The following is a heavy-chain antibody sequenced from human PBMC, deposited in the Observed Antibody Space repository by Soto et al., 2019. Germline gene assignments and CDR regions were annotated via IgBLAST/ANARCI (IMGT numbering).Heavy chain of an antibody. D-gene: IGHD4-17*01. J-gene: IGHJ1*01. Sequence: QVQLVQAGAEVKGPGASVKVSCKASGYTSTGYAFSWVRQAPGQGLEWMGWVSAYSGHTIYSQKFQGRVTLTTDPCTTTTAMELRSLGSDDTAVYYCARCSKDYGDDGLFLKVWGQGTLVTVSS. CDR1: GYTSTGYA. CDR3: ARCSKDYGDDGLFLKV. CDR2: VSAYSGHT. V-gene: IGHV1-18*01.